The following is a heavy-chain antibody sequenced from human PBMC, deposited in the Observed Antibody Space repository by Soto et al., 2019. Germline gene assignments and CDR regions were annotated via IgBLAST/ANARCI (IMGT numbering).Heavy chain of an antibody. J-gene: IGHJ4*02. CDR1: GGSISSYY. V-gene: IGHV4-4*08. CDR2: IYNSGST. CDR3: ARDPLYFGEIGYFDS. Sequence: SETLSLTCTVSGGSISSYYWSWIRQPPGKGLEWIGYIYNSGSTNYNPSLKSRVTISVDTSKNQFSLKLSSVTAADTAVYYCARDPLYFGEIGYFDSWGQGTLVTVSS. D-gene: IGHD3-10*01.